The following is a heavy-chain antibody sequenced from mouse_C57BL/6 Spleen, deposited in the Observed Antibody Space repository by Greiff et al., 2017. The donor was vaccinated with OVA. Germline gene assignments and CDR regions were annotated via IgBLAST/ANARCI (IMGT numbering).Heavy chain of an antibody. CDR3: ARGGLRRDEGYYFDY. CDR2: IYPGSGNT. Sequence: VQLQESGPELVKPGASVKISCKASGYTFTDYYINWVKQRPGQGLEWIGWIYPGSGNTTYNEKFKGKATLTVETSSSTAYMQLSSLTSEDSAVYFCARGGLRRDEGYYFDYWGQGTTLTVSS. CDR1: GYTFTDYY. V-gene: IGHV1-84*01. D-gene: IGHD2-4*01. J-gene: IGHJ2*01.